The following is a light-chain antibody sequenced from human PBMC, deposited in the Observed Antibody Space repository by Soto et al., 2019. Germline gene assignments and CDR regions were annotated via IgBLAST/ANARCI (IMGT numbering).Light chain of an antibody. CDR3: NSHTTNRSLV. V-gene: IGLV1-40*01. CDR1: SSNIGAGYD. CDR2: EVN. J-gene: IGLJ2*01. Sequence: QSVLTQPPSVSGAPGQRVTISCTGSSSNIGAGYDVHWYQQLPGTAPKLMIYEVNNRPSGVSDRFSGSKSGNTASLTISGLQAEDEADYYCNSHTTNRSLVFGGGTKLTVL.